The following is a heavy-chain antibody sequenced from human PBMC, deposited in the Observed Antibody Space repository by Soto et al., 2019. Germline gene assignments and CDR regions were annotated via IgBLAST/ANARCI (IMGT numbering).Heavy chain of an antibody. CDR3: AKDRGSNFYYYYGMDV. V-gene: IGHV3-30*18. CDR2: ISYDGSNK. CDR1: GFTFSSYG. D-gene: IGHD6-13*01. Sequence: VGSLRLSCAASGFTFSSYGMHWVRQAPGKGLEWVAVISYDGSNKYYADSVKGRFTISRDNSKNTLYLQMNSLRAEDTAVYYCAKDRGSNFYYYYGMDVWGQGTTVTVSS. J-gene: IGHJ6*02.